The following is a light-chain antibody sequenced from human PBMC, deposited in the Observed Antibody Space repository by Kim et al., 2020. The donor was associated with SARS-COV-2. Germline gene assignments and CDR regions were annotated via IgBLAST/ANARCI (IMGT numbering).Light chain of an antibody. Sequence: GQSIAISFTGTTSDVGGYNSVSWYQQHPGTTPKLIIYDVNQRPSGISNRLSGSKSGNTASLTISGLQSEDEADYHCCSYTGSDTYVFGTGTKVTVL. CDR3: CSYTGSDTYV. V-gene: IGLV2-14*04. J-gene: IGLJ1*01. CDR2: DVN. CDR1: TSDVGGYNS.